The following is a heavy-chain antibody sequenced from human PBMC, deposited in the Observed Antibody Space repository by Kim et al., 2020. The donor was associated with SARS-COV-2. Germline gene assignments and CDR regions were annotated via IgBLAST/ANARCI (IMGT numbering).Heavy chain of an antibody. Sequence: YAASVKVPFTISRNNSKNPLYLQMNSLRAEDTAVYYCANTAWFGELLFDYWGQGTLVTVSS. D-gene: IGHD3-10*01. J-gene: IGHJ4*02. CDR3: ANTAWFGELLFDY. V-gene: IGHV3-23*01.